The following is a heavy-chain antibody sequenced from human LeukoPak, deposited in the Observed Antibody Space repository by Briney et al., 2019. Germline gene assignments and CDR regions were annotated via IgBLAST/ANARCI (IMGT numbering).Heavy chain of an antibody. J-gene: IGHJ4*02. Sequence: SGGSLRLSCSASGFTLSSYTIHWVRQAPGKGLEFVSAITSNGGSAYYADSVKGRFTISRDNSKNTVYLQMSSLRAEDTAVYYCVIVRGYFDSSGSDYWGQGTLVTVSS. V-gene: IGHV3-64D*06. CDR2: ITSNGGSA. CDR1: GFTLSSYT. CDR3: VIVRGYFDSSGSDY. D-gene: IGHD3-9*01.